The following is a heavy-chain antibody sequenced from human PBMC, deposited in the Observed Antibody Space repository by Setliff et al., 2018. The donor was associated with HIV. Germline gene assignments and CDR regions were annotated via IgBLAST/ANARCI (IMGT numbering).Heavy chain of an antibody. J-gene: IGHJ4*02. CDR2: ISAYNGNT. CDR3: AREIGDYYDSSVYDDF. Sequence: ASVKVSCKASGYTFTSYDISWVRQAPGQGLEWMGWISAYNGNTNYAQKLQGRVTMTTDTSTSTAYMELRSLRSDDTAVYYCAREIGDYYDSSVYDDFWGQGTLVTVSS. V-gene: IGHV1-18*01. CDR1: GYTFTSYD. D-gene: IGHD3-22*01.